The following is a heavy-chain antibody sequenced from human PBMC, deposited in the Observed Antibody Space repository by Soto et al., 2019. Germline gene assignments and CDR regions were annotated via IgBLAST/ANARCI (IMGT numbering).Heavy chain of an antibody. CDR1: GDSISRSAYY. CDR2: ISHSGST. J-gene: IGHJ4*02. CDR3: AREYTYGSNFFDC. Sequence: PSETLSLTCTVSGDSISRSAYYWSWIRQHPGKGLEWIGYISHSGSTYYNPSLKSRVIISVDTSKNQFSLSLTSVTAADTAVYYCAREYTYGSNFFDCWGQGALVTVSS. V-gene: IGHV4-31*03. D-gene: IGHD2-2*02.